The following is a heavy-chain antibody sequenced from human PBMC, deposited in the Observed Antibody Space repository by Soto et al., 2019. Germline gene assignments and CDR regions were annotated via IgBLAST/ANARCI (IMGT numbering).Heavy chain of an antibody. Sequence: ASVKVSCKASGYTFTSYGISWVRQAPGQGLEWMGWISAYNGNTNYAQKLQGRVTMTTDTSTSTAYMELRSLRSDDTAVYYCARLRRPYCYDSSGYFVYWGQGTLVTVSS. CDR2: ISAYNGNT. CDR3: ARLRRPYCYDSSGYFVY. CDR1: GYTFTSYG. D-gene: IGHD3-22*01. J-gene: IGHJ4*02. V-gene: IGHV1-18*01.